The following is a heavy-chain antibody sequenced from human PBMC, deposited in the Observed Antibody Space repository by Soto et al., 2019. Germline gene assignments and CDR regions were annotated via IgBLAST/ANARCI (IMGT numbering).Heavy chain of an antibody. Sequence: EVQLVESGGGLVQPGGSLRLSCAASGFTFSSYSMNWVRQAPGKGLEWVSYISSSSSTIYYADSVKGRFTISRDNAKNSLYLQMKGLRAEDTAVYYCARDWGGYFDYWGQGTLVTVSS. D-gene: IGHD3-16*01. J-gene: IGHJ4*02. V-gene: IGHV3-48*01. CDR1: GFTFSSYS. CDR2: ISSSSSTI. CDR3: ARDWGGYFDY.